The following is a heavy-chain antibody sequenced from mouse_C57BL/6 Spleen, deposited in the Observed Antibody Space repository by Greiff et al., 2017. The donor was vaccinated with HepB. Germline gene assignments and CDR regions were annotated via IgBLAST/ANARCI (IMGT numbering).Heavy chain of an antibody. D-gene: IGHD1-1*01. V-gene: IGHV1-26*01. CDR3: ARDPTGAY. CDR2: INPNNGGT. CDR1: GYTFTDYY. J-gene: IGHJ3*01. Sequence: EVQLQQSGPELVKPGASVKISCKASGYTFTDYYMNWVKQSHGKSLEWIGDINPNNGGTIYNQKFKGKATLTVDKSSSTAYMELRSLTSEDSAVYYCARDPTGAYWGQGTLVTVSS.